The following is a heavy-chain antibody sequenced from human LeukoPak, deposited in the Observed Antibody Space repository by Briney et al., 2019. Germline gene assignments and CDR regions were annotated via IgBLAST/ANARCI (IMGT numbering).Heavy chain of an antibody. V-gene: IGHV3-48*04. CDR1: GFTFHTYS. J-gene: IGHJ3*02. CDR2: IDYGSATK. Sequence: GGSLRLSCAASGFTFHTYSMNWVRQAPGKGLEWVSYIDYGSATKYYADSVKGRFTISRDNAKNSLYLQMNSLRAEDTAVYYCARASVLAVAGLEYAFDIWGQGTMVTVSS. D-gene: IGHD6-19*01. CDR3: ARASVLAVAGLEYAFDI.